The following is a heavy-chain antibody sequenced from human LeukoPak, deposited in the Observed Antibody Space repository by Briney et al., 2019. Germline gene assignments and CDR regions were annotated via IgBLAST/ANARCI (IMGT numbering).Heavy chain of an antibody. CDR3: ARSLYGTDFDY. CDR1: GYTFTSYG. J-gene: IGHJ4*02. Sequence: ASVKVSCKASGYTFTSYGISWVRQAPGQGLEWMGWISAYNGNTNYAQKLQGRVTITRDTSASTAYMELSSLRSEDMAVYYCARSLYGTDFDYWGQGTLVTVSS. D-gene: IGHD4-17*01. V-gene: IGHV1-18*03. CDR2: ISAYNGNT.